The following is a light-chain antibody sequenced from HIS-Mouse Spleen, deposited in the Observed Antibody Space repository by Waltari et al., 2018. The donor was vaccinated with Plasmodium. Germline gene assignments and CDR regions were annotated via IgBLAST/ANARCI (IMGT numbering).Light chain of an antibody. CDR1: SSDVGRYNL. V-gene: IGLV2-23*01. Sequence: QFALTQPASVSGSPGQSITISCTGTSSDVGRYNLVSWYQQHPGQAPKLMIYGGSTRPSGVSNRFSGSKSGNTASLTISGLQAEDEADYYCCSYAGSSTYVFGTGTKVTVL. CDR3: CSYAGSSTYV. J-gene: IGLJ1*01. CDR2: GGS.